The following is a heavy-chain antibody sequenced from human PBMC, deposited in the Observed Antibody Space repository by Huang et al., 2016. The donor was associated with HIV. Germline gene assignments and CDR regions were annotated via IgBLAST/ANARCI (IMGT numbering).Heavy chain of an antibody. D-gene: IGHD6-13*01. J-gene: IGHJ4*02. Sequence: EVQLVESGGGLVKPGGSLRLSCAASGFSLDSYNMYWVRQTPGKGLQWVSSTSASSSFIDYADSVKGRFSISRDNAKNSLYLQMNNLRGEDTAVYYCARDRGQQLSPFDSWGQGTLVTVSS. V-gene: IGHV3-21*01. CDR2: TSASSSFI. CDR3: ARDRGQQLSPFDS. CDR1: GFSLDSYN.